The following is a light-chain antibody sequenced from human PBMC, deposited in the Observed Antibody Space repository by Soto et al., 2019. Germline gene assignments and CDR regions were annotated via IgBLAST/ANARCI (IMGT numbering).Light chain of an antibody. CDR1: SSSIGSNA. J-gene: IGLJ1*01. CDR3: AAWDDSLNAFV. V-gene: IGLV1-44*01. CDR2: HNV. Sequence: QSVLTQSPSASGTPGQRVTISCSGSSSSIGSNAVNWYQQFPGTAPRFLIYHNVQRPSGVPDRFSGSKSGTSASLAISGLHSEDEADYYCAAWDDSLNAFVFGTGTKVTVL.